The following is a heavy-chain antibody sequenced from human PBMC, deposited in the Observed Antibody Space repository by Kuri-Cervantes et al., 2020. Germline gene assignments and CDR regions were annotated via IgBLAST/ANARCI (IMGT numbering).Heavy chain of an antibody. CDR2: INPSGGST. J-gene: IGHJ6*02. CDR1: GYTFTSYY. V-gene: IGHV1-46*01. D-gene: IGHD3-10*01. Sequence: ASVKVSCKAPGYTFTSYYMHWVRQAPGQGLEWMGIINPSGGSTSYAQKFQGRVTMTRDTSTSTVYMELSSLRSEDTAVYYCARDLGRGNYYGSGSYPSDYYYGMDVWGQGTTVTVSS. CDR3: ARDLGRGNYYGSGSYPSDYYYGMDV.